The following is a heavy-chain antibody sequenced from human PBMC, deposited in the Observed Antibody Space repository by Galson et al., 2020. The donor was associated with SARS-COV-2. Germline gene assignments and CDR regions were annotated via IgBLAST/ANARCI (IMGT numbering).Heavy chain of an antibody. J-gene: IGHJ4*02. CDR2: IWSDGTNK. CDR1: ASAFSNFG. CDR3: AKDPSGYTGAEY. V-gene: IGHV3-30*02. Sequence: GGSLRLSCAASASAFSNFGMHWVRQPPGKGLEWVAFIWSDGTNKYYAESVKGRFTISRDNSKNTLFLHRTSLRADDTAVYYCAKDPSGYTGAEYWGQGTLVTVSS. D-gene: IGHD6-13*01.